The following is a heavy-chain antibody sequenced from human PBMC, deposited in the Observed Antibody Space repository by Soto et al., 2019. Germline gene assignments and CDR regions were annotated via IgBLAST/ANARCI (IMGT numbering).Heavy chain of an antibody. CDR3: ARGLGLYYFDY. Sequence: ASVKVSCKASGYAFTTYGITWVRQAPGQGLEWMGWISAHNGNTNYAQKLQGRVTITRDTSASTAYMELSSLRSEDTAVYYCARGLGLYYFDYWGQGTLVTVSS. V-gene: IGHV1-18*01. CDR1: GYAFTTYG. D-gene: IGHD1-26*01. J-gene: IGHJ4*02. CDR2: ISAHNGNT.